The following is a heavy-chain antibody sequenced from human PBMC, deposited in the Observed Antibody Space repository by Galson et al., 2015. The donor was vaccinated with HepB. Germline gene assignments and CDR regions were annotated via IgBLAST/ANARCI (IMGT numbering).Heavy chain of an antibody. CDR3: ARSPRNIGVAGTVRIGAFDI. D-gene: IGHD6-19*01. CDR2: TYYRSKWYN. J-gene: IGHJ3*02. V-gene: IGHV6-1*01. Sequence: SVIFAGRGSGFRCPSYCMRWVPQGTLEWLGRTYYRSKWYNDYAVSMKSRITINPDTSKNQYSLQLNSVIPGDTAVYYCARSPRNIGVAGTVRIGAFDIWGQGTMVTVSS. CDR1: AGRGSGFRCP.